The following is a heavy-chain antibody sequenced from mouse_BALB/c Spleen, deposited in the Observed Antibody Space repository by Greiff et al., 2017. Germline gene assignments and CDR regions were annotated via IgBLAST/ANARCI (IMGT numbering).Heavy chain of an antibody. Sequence: EVHLVESGGGLVQPGGSRKLSCAASGFTFSSFGMHWVRQAPEKGLEWVAYISSGSSTIYYADTVKGRFTISRDNPKNTLFLQMTSLRSEDTAMYYCATYGYDFAMDYWGQGTSVTVSS. D-gene: IGHD2-2*01. CDR3: ATYGYDFAMDY. J-gene: IGHJ4*01. CDR1: GFTFSSFG. V-gene: IGHV5-17*02. CDR2: ISSGSSTI.